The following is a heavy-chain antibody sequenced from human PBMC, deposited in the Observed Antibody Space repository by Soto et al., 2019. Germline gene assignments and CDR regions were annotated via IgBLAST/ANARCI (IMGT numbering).Heavy chain of an antibody. D-gene: IGHD5-18*01. CDR3: ATGGRGYSSAPRFYFDY. CDR2: ILPIFGTT. Sequence: EASVKVSCKASGGIFSSNAISWVLQAPGQGLEWMGGILPIFGTTNYAQNFQGRATITADESTSTAYMELSSLKSEDTALYYCATGGRGYSSAPRFYFDYWGQGXLVTVYS. J-gene: IGHJ4*02. V-gene: IGHV1-69*13. CDR1: GGIFSSNA.